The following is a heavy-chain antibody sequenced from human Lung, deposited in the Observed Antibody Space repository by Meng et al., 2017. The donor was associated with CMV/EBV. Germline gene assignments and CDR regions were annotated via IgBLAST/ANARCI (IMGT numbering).Heavy chain of an antibody. CDR2: IDISDDT. CDR1: GFTFSNYD. Sequence: GESLKISCAASGFTFSNYDMHWVRQAPGKGLEWVSSIDISDDTYYLGAVRGRFTISRENAKKSLYLQMKSMIAGDTAVYYCARGRLYDSSSGYSHHDNFDLWGQGTIVTVSS. V-gene: IGHV3-13*01. CDR3: ARGRLYDSSSGYSHHDNFDL. J-gene: IGHJ3*01. D-gene: IGHD3-3*01.